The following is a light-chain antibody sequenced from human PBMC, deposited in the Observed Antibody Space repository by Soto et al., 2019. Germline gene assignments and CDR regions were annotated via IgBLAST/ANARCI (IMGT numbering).Light chain of an antibody. CDR1: SSDVGGYNY. CDR2: GVT. Sequence: QSALTQPASVSGSPGQSITISCTGTSSDVGGYNYVSLYQQHPVIAPKLLIYGVTNRPSGVSPRFSGSKSGNTASLTISGLQAEDEADYHCSSYTSASTLLYLFGSGTKLTVL. J-gene: IGLJ1*01. V-gene: IGLV2-14*01. CDR3: SSYTSASTLLYL.